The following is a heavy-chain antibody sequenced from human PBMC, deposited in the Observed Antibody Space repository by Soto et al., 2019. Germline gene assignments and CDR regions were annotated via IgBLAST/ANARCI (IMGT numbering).Heavy chain of an antibody. J-gene: IGHJ5*02. CDR1: SGSIDNVYW. CDR2: TSHDGST. V-gene: IGHV4-4*02. Sequence: SETLSLTCAVSSGSIDNVYWWSWVRQSPGKGLEWIGETSHDGSTNYNPSLKSRVTISVDTSKNQFSLKLSSVTAADTAVYYCARIRRRFCSGGSCYPNWFDPWGQGTLVTVSS. CDR3: ARIRRRFCSGGSCYPNWFDP. D-gene: IGHD2-15*01.